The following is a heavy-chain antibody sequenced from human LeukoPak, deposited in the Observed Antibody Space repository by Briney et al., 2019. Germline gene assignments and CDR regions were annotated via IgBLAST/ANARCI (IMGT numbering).Heavy chain of an antibody. Sequence: GGSLRLSCTTSGFNFRAYWMHWVRQAPGKGLEWVAIVSYDGSNKYYADSVKGRFTISRDNSKNTLYLQMSSLRPEDMAVYYCARELSFGTGWYDYWGQGTLVTVSS. CDR2: VSYDGSNK. D-gene: IGHD6-19*01. V-gene: IGHV3-30*03. CDR3: ARELSFGTGWYDY. CDR1: GFNFRAYW. J-gene: IGHJ4*02.